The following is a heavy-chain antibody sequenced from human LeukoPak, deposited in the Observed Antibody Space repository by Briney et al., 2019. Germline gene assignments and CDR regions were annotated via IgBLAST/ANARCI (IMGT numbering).Heavy chain of an antibody. Sequence: GGSLRLSCAASGFTFSSYWMSWVRQAPGKGLEWVANIKQDGSEKYYVDSVKGRFTISRDNAKNSLYLQMNSLRAEDTAVYYCARDLVTMVRGVTPKGFDYWGQGTLSPSPQ. J-gene: IGHJ4*02. CDR3: ARDLVTMVRGVTPKGFDY. D-gene: IGHD3-10*01. CDR2: IKQDGSEK. CDR1: GFTFSSYW. V-gene: IGHV3-7*01.